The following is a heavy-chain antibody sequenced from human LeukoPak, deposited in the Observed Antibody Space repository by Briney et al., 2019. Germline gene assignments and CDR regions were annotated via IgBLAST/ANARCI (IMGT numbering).Heavy chain of an antibody. CDR2: INSDGSST. V-gene: IGHV3-74*01. CDR1: GFTFSSYW. J-gene: IGHJ4*02. Sequence: PGGSLRLSCAASGFTFSSYWMHWVRQAPGKGLVWVSRINSDGSSTSYADSVKGRFTISRDNAKNTLYLQMNSLRDEDTAVYYCSRGAVAGANFDYWGPGTLVTVSS. D-gene: IGHD1-26*01. CDR3: SRGAVAGANFDY.